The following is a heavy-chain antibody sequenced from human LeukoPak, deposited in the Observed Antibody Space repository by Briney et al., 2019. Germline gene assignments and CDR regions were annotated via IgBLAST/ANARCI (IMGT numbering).Heavy chain of an antibody. J-gene: IGHJ2*01. CDR1: GGSFSGYY. D-gene: IGHD1-1*01. CDR3: ARDDDYYWSFDL. Sequence: TSETLSLTCAVYGGSFSGYYWSWIRQPPGKGLEWIGEINHSGSTNYNPSLKSRVTISVDTSKNQFSLKLSSVTAADTAVYYCARDDDYYWSFDLWGRGTLVTVSS. V-gene: IGHV4-34*01. CDR2: INHSGST.